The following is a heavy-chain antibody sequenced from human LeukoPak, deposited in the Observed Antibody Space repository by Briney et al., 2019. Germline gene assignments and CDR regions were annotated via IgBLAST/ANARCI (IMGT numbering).Heavy chain of an antibody. CDR1: GGTFSSDA. CDR2: IIPIFGTA. Sequence: GSSVKVSCKXSGGTFSSDAISWVRQAPRQGLEWMGGIIPIFGTANYAQKFQGRVTITADESTSTAYMELSSLRSEDTAVYYCARGIAASGGFDPWGQGTLVTVSS. J-gene: IGHJ5*02. D-gene: IGHD6-13*01. V-gene: IGHV1-69*01. CDR3: ARGIAASGGFDP.